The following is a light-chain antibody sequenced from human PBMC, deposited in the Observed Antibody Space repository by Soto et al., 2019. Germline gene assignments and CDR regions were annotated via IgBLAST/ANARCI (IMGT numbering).Light chain of an antibody. CDR2: GTS. CDR3: QQYAQWPPVT. J-gene: IGKJ1*01. CDR1: QTVNTY. V-gene: IGKV3-15*01. Sequence: EIVMTQSPVTLSVSPGERATLSCRASQTVNTYLAWYQHRPGQAPRLLIYGTSARATGIPARFSGSGTGTEFTLTINSLQSEDFAVYYCQQYAQWPPVTFGQGTKVEI.